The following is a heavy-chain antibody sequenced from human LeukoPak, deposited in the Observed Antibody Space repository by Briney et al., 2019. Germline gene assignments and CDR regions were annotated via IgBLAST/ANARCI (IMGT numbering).Heavy chain of an antibody. CDR3: ARGMRWLQSLYY. CDR1: GYTFTSYD. CDR2: INPNRCNT. V-gene: IGHV1-8*01. D-gene: IGHD5-24*01. J-gene: IGHJ4*02. Sequence: ASVRVSCTASGYTFTSYDINWVRQAPGQGLEWMGWINPNRCNTGYAQKFQGRVTMTRNTSISTAYMELSSLRSEDTAVYYCARGMRWLQSLYYWGQGTLVTVSS.